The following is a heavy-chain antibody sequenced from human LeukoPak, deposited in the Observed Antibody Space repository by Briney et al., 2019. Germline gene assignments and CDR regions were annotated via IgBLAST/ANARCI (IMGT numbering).Heavy chain of an antibody. V-gene: IGHV3-30*04. CDR1: GFTFSSYA. Sequence: PGRSLRLSCAASGFTFSSYAMRWVRQAPGKGLEWVAVISYDGSNKYYADSVKGRFTISRDNSKNTLYLQMNSLRAEDTAVYYCARDYYGSGSYQDYWGQGTLVTVSS. D-gene: IGHD3-10*01. CDR2: ISYDGSNK. CDR3: ARDYYGSGSYQDY. J-gene: IGHJ4*02.